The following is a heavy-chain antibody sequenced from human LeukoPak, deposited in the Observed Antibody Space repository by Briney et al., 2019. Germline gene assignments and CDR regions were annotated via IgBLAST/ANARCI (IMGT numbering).Heavy chain of an antibody. J-gene: IGHJ4*02. CDR3: ARGGRYSYAGLRD. Sequence: SETLSLTCTVSGGSMSSYYWTWIRQSPGRGLECIGYISHTGSTNYNPSLKSRVTISLDTPNNQVSLSLNSVTAADTAVYFCARGGRYSYAGLRDWGQGTLVNVSS. V-gene: IGHV4-59*01. CDR2: ISHTGST. D-gene: IGHD5-18*01. CDR1: GGSMSSYY.